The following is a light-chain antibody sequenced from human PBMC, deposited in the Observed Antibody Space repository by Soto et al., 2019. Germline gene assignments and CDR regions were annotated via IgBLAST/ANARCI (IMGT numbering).Light chain of an antibody. CDR1: QSVSSY. J-gene: IGKJ5*01. Sequence: DIQMTQSPSSLSASLGDRISITCRASQSVSSYLNWYQQKPGKAPRLLTYAASHLQTGVPSRFRGTGSATHFTLTISSLQPEDFATYYCQQSYRAVTFGQGTRLEIK. CDR2: AAS. CDR3: QQSYRAVT. V-gene: IGKV1-39*01.